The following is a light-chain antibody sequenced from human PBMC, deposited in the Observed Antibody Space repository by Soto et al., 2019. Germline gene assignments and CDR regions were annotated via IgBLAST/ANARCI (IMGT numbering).Light chain of an antibody. CDR3: QQYGGSPPT. CDR1: QSVSSSY. J-gene: IGKJ1*01. Sequence: EIVLTQSPGILSLSPGERATLSCRASQSVSSSYLAWYQQKPGQAPRLLIYGASTRATGIPDRFSGSGSGTDFTLTITRLEPEDFAVYYCQQYGGSPPTFGQGT. CDR2: GAS. V-gene: IGKV3-20*01.